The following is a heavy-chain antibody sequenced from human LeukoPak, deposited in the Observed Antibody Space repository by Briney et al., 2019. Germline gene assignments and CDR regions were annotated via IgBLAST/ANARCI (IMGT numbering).Heavy chain of an antibody. CDR2: IWYDGSNK. J-gene: IGHJ4*02. CDR1: GFTFSSYG. Sequence: PGGSLRLSCAASGFTFSSYGMHWVRQAPGKGLEWVAVIWYDGSNKYYADSVKGRFTISRDNSKNTLYLQMNSLRAEDTAVYYCAKRDDFWSGYFDYWGQGILVTVSS. CDR3: AKRDDFWSGYFDY. D-gene: IGHD3-3*01. V-gene: IGHV3-33*06.